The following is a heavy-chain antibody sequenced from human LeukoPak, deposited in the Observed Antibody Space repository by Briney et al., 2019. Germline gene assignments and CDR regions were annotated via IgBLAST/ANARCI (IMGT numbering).Heavy chain of an antibody. CDR2: ISSSSSTI. D-gene: IGHD5-18*01. J-gene: IGHJ4*02. CDR3: ARENVDTAMH. V-gene: IGHV3-48*04. Sequence: PGGSLRLSCAASGFTFSSYSMNWVRQAPGKGLEWVSYISSSSSTIYYADSVKGRFTISRDNAKNSLYLQMNSLRAEDTAVYYCARENVDTAMHWGQGTLVTVSS. CDR1: GFTFSSYS.